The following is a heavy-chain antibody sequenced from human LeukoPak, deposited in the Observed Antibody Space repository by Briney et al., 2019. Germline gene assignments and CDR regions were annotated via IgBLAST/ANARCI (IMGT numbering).Heavy chain of an antibody. CDR2: IYHSGST. Sequence: SQTLFLTCAVSGGSISSGGYSWSWIRQPPGKGLEWIGYIYHSGSTYYNPSLKSRVTISVDRSKNQFSLKLSSVTAADTAVYYCARGVRGAYYFDYWGQGTLVTVSS. CDR3: ARGVRGAYYFDY. D-gene: IGHD3-10*01. CDR1: GGSISSGGYS. V-gene: IGHV4-30-2*01. J-gene: IGHJ4*02.